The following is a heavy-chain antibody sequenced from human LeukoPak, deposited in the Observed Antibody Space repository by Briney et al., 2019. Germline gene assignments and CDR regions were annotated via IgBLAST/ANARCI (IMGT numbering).Heavy chain of an antibody. CDR2: INHSGST. J-gene: IGHJ4*02. CDR3: ARGRINEVPAATSPIDY. V-gene: IGHV4-34*01. CDR1: GGSISSYY. Sequence: SETLSLTCTVSGGSISSYYWSWIRQPPGKGLEWIGEINHSGSTNYNPSLKSRVTISVDTSKNQFSLKLSSVTAADTAVYYCARGRINEVPAATSPIDYWGQGTLVTVSS. D-gene: IGHD2-2*01.